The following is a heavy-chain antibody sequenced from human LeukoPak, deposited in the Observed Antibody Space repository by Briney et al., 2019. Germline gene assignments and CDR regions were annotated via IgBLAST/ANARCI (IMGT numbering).Heavy chain of an antibody. J-gene: IGHJ6*02. V-gene: IGHV4-59*02. D-gene: IGHD2-2*01. CDR2: IYYSGST. CDR3: AGYSSTFYFYYGMDL. Sequence: SETLSLTCTVSGGSVSSYYWSWIRQPPGKGLEWVGYIYYSGSTNYSPSLKRRATISVDTSKNQFSLNLSSVTPADTAVYYCAGYSSTFYFYYGMDLWGQGTTVTVSS. CDR1: GGSVSSYY.